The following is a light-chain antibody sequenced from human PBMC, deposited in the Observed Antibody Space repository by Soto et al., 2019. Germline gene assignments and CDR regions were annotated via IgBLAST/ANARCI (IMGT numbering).Light chain of an antibody. Sequence: DIQMTQSPSSLSASVGDRVTITCRASQSISSYLNWYQQKPGKAPKLLIYAASSLQSGVPSRFSGIGSGTDFTLTISSLQPEDFATYYCQQGYSTSLTFGQGTKVEIK. CDR2: AAS. CDR3: QQGYSTSLT. CDR1: QSISSY. V-gene: IGKV1-39*01. J-gene: IGKJ1*01.